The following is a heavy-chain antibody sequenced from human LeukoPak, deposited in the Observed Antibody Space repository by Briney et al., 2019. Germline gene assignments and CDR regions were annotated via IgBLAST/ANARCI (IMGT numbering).Heavy chain of an antibody. CDR2: IIPIFGTA. D-gene: IGHD2-15*01. J-gene: IGHJ4*02. CDR3: ARGSPQWSIRTTFDY. V-gene: IGHV1-69*05. Sequence: ASVKVSCKASGGTFSSYAISWVRQAPGQGLEWMGGIIPIFGTANYAQKFQGRVTITTDESTSTAYMELCSLRSEDTAVYYCARGSPQWSIRTTFDYWGQGTLVTVSS. CDR1: GGTFSSYA.